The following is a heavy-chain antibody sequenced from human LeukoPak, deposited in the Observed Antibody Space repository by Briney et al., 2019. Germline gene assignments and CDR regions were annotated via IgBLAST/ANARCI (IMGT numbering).Heavy chain of an antibody. CDR3: ARQGANYDILTGYSARDAFDI. J-gene: IGHJ3*02. D-gene: IGHD3-9*01. Sequence: SETLSLTCTVAGGSISSSCYYWGWLRQPPGKGLEWFGRIYYSGSTYYNPSLKSRVTISVDTSKNQFSLKLSSVTAADTAVYYCARQGANYDILTGYSARDAFDIWGQGTMVTVSS. V-gene: IGHV4-39*01. CDR1: GGSISSSCYY. CDR2: IYYSGST.